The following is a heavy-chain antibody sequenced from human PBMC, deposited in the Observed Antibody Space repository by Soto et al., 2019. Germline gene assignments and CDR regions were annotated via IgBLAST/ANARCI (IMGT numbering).Heavy chain of an antibody. V-gene: IGHV4-59*01. CDR2: IFYSGST. CDR1: GGTISRFY. CDR3: ASSLYNWNYRSWFDP. J-gene: IGHJ5*02. D-gene: IGHD1-7*01. Sequence: PSETLSLTCTVSGGTISRFYWSWIRQPPGKGLEWIGYIFYSGSTNYNPSLKSRVTISVDTSKNQFSLKLNSVTAADTAVYYCASSLYNWNYRSWFDPWGQGTLVTVSS.